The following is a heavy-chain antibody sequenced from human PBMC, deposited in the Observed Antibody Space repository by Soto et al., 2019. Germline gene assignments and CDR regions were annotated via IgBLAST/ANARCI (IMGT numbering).Heavy chain of an antibody. J-gene: IGHJ5*02. V-gene: IGHV3-13*01. CDR1: GFTFSSYA. D-gene: IGHD6-13*01. Sequence: EVQLVESGGGLVQPGGSLRLSCAASGFTFSSYAMHWVRQATGKGLEWVSAIGTVGDTYYPGSVKGRFTISRENAKNSLYLQMNSLRAGDTAVYYCARGLRYSSSWVAYNWFDPWGQGTLVTVSS. CDR2: IGTVGDT. CDR3: ARGLRYSSSWVAYNWFDP.